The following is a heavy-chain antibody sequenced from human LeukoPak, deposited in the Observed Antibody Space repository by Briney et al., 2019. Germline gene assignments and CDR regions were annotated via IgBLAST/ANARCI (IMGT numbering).Heavy chain of an antibody. CDR3: AREEEEDTAMVD. Sequence: SVKVSCKASGGTFSSYAISWVRQAPGQGLEWMERIIPILGIANYAQKFQGRVTITADKSTSTAYMELSSLRSEDTAVYYCAREEEEDTAMVDWGQGTLVTVSS. D-gene: IGHD5-18*01. CDR1: GGTFSSYA. CDR2: IIPILGIA. J-gene: IGHJ4*02. V-gene: IGHV1-69*04.